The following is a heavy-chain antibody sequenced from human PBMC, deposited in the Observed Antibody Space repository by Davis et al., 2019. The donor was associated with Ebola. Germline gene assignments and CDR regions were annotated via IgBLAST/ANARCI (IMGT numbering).Heavy chain of an antibody. J-gene: IGHJ4*02. CDR3: GCGYSYVGY. D-gene: IGHD5-18*01. CDR2: IYHSGST. Sequence: GSLRLSCTVSGGSISSYYWSWIRQPPGKGLEWIGEIYHSGSTNYNPSLKSRVTISVDKSKNQFSLKLSSVTAADTAVYYCGCGYSYVGYWGQGTLVTVSS. V-gene: IGHV4-59*12. CDR1: GGSISSYY.